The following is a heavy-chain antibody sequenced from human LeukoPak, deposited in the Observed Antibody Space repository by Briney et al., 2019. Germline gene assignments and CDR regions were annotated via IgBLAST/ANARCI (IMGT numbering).Heavy chain of an antibody. CDR1: GGSSSSYY. CDR3: ARRHWGPIDY. J-gene: IGHJ4*02. Sequence: SETLSLTCTVSGGSSSSYYWCWIRQPPGKGLEWIGYIYYSGSTNYNPSLKSRVAISVDTSKNQFSLKLSSVTAADTAVYYCARRHWGPIDYSGQGTLVTVSS. CDR2: IYYSGST. D-gene: IGHD7-27*01. V-gene: IGHV4-59*08.